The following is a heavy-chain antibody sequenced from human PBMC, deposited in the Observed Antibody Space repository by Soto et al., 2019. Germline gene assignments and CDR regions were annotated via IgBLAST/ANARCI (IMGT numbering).Heavy chain of an antibody. CDR2: IRGNGDPP. D-gene: IGHD5-12*01. Sequence: GGSLRLSCAASGFIFSTYGMSWVRQAPGKGLEYVSGIRGNGDPPFYADSVKGRFTISRDNSKNTLYLQMSSLSADDTAVYYCVKSRGGNNFDFFDWGQGALVTVSS. V-gene: IGHV3-64D*06. J-gene: IGHJ4*02. CDR3: VKSRGGNNFDFFD. CDR1: GFIFSTYG.